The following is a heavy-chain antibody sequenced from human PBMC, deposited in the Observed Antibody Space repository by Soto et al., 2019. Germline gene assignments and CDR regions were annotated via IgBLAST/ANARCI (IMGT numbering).Heavy chain of an antibody. D-gene: IGHD2-15*01. Sequence: GSLRLSCVASGFTFSSYAMSWVRQAPGKGLEWVSVFSVSGGNTYYADSVKGRFTISRDNSKNTLYLQMSSLRVEDTAVCYCVKGWYNFDYWGQGTLVTVSS. V-gene: IGHV3-23*01. J-gene: IGHJ4*02. CDR3: VKGWYNFDY. CDR1: GFTFSSYA. CDR2: FSVSGGNT.